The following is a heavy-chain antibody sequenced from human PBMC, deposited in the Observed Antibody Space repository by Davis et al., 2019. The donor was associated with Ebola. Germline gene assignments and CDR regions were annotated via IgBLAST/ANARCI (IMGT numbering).Heavy chain of an antibody. Sequence: GESLKISCAASGFTFSSYAMSWVRQAPGKGLEWVSAISGSGGSTYYADSVKGRFTISRDNSKNTLYLQMNSLRAEDTAVYYCARDWYGSGSYFPMDVWGQGTTVTVSS. V-gene: IGHV3-23*01. CDR1: GFTFSSYA. CDR2: ISGSGGST. J-gene: IGHJ6*02. CDR3: ARDWYGSGSYFPMDV. D-gene: IGHD3-10*01.